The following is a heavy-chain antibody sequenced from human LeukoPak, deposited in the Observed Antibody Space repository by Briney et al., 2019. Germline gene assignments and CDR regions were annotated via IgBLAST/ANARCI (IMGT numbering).Heavy chain of an antibody. CDR2: IKQDRSEK. CDR1: GFTFSSYW. V-gene: IGHV3-7*01. J-gene: IGHJ6*03. Sequence: GGSLRLSCAASGFTFSSYWMSWVRQAPGKGLEWVANIKQDRSEKYYVDSVKGRFTISRDNAKNLLYLQVNSLRAEDTAVYYCARDQLWLYGRTSYYYYFYMDVWGTGTTVAVSS. CDR3: ARDQLWLYGRTSYYYYFYMDV. D-gene: IGHD3-10*01.